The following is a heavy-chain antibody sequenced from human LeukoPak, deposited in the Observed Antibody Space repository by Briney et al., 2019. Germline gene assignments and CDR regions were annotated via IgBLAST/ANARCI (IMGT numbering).Heavy chain of an antibody. J-gene: IGHJ5*02. Sequence: GGSLRLSCAASGFTFSSYWMSWVRQAPGKGLEWVANIKQDGSEKYYVDSVKGRFTISRDNSKNTLYLQMNSLRTEDTAVYYCARDARVYSNYLWGQGTLVTVSS. D-gene: IGHD4-11*01. V-gene: IGHV3-7*01. CDR1: GFTFSSYW. CDR2: IKQDGSEK. CDR3: ARDARVYSNYL.